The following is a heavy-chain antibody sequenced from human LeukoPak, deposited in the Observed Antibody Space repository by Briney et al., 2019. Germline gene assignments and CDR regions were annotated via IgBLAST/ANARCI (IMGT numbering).Heavy chain of an antibody. CDR3: TRGRVVSGSYSF. D-gene: IGHD3-10*01. CDR1: GFSFGDYA. Sequence: GGSLRLSCIASGFSFGDYAMSWVRQAPGKGLEWVGFIRSKAYGGTTEYAASVKGRFTISRDDSKSIAYLQMNSLKTEDTAVYYCTRGRVVSGSYSFWGQGTLVTVSS. CDR2: IRSKAYGGTT. J-gene: IGHJ4*02. V-gene: IGHV3-49*04.